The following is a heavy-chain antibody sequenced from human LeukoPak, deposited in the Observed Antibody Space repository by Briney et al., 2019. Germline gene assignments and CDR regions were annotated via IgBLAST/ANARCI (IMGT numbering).Heavy chain of an antibody. Sequence: KPGGSLRLSCAASGFILGNAWMSWVRQAPGKGLEWVGRIKSKVDGGTIDYAAPVKGRFTISRDDSKNTLYLQMNSLKTEDTAVYYCTTEEIVVVPAAPAVDYWGQGTLVTVSS. J-gene: IGHJ4*02. V-gene: IGHV3-15*01. CDR1: GFILGNAW. CDR2: IKSKVDGGTI. CDR3: TTEEIVVVPAAPAVDY. D-gene: IGHD2-2*01.